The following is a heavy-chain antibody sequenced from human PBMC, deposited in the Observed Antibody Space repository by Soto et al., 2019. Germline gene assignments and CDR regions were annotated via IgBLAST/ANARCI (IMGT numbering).Heavy chain of an antibody. CDR3: XXXXXXXXXXXXXXXFXY. V-gene: IGHV1-69*06. J-gene: IGHJ4*02. Sequence: QVQLVQSGAEVKKPGSSVKVSCKASGGTFSSYAXXXXXXXXXXGXXWXGGIIPIFGTANYAQKFQGRVTITADKSTSTAYMELSSLRSXDTXXXXXXXXXXXXXXXXXXXXFXYWGQGTLVTVSS. CDR1: GGTFSSYA. CDR2: IIPIFGTA.